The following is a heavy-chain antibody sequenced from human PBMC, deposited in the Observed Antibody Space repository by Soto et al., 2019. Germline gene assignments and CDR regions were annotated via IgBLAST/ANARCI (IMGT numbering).Heavy chain of an antibody. CDR2: ISYDGSNK. D-gene: IGHD2-15*01. V-gene: IGHV3-30-3*01. CDR3: AREDCSGGSFYGGFDY. CDR1: GFTFSSYA. Sequence: QVQLVESGGGVVQPGRSLRLSCAASGFTFSSYAMHWVRQAPGKGLEWVAVISYDGSNKYYADSVKGRFTISRDNSKKELYLQMSRLSAEDTAVYYCAREDCSGGSFYGGFDYWGQGTLVTVSS. J-gene: IGHJ4*02.